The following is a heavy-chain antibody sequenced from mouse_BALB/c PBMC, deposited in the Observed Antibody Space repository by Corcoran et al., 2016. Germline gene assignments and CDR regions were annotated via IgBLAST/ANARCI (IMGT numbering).Heavy chain of an antibody. V-gene: IGHV14-3*02. CDR1: GFNIKDTY. Sequence: EVQLQQSGAELVKPGASVKLSCTASGFNIKDTYMHWVKQRPEQGLEWIGRIDPANGNTKYDPKFQGKATITADTSSNTAYLQLSSLTSEDTAVYYCARMGDYVAWFAYWGQGTLVTVSA. D-gene: IGHD2-4*01. J-gene: IGHJ3*01. CDR2: IDPANGNT. CDR3: ARMGDYVAWFAY.